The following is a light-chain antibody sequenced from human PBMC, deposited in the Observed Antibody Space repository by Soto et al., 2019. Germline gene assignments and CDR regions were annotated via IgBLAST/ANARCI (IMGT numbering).Light chain of an antibody. J-gene: IGKJ5*01. V-gene: IGKV3-11*01. CDR3: QQRNSYPPVT. Sequence: DIVLTQSPATLSLSPGERATISCRASPSVTSYLAWYQQKPGQPPRLLIYGAFNRAAGLPARFSGSGSGTGFTLTISSLEPEDSAVYYCQQRNSYPPVTFGQGARLEIK. CDR1: PSVTSY. CDR2: GAF.